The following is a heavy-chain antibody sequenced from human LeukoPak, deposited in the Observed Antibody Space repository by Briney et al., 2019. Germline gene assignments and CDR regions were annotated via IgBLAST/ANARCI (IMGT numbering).Heavy chain of an antibody. CDR1: GFTFSSYS. D-gene: IGHD5-12*01. CDR3: ARARGGYDLDY. Sequence: GGSLRLSCAASGFTFSSYSMNWVRQAPGKGLEWVSYISSSSSTIYYADSVKGRFTISRDNAKNSLYLQMNSLRVEDTAVYYCARARGGYDLDYWGQGTLVTVSS. V-gene: IGHV3-48*01. J-gene: IGHJ4*02. CDR2: ISSSSSTI.